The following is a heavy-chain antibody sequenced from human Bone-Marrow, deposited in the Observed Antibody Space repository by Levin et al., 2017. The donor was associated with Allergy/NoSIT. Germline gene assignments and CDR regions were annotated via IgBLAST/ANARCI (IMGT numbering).Heavy chain of an antibody. CDR1: GFTFSDFY. D-gene: IGHD3-16*01. J-gene: IGHJ4*02. Sequence: AGGSLRLSCVASGFTFSDFYMSWVRQAPGRGLEWISYIDSSGDSRYYADSLKGRLTISRDNAKNSFYLEMNSLRAEDTAVYYCAREASYSDTTAYKLFDYWGQGTLVTVSS. CDR2: IDSSGDSR. CDR3: AREASYSDTTAYKLFDY. V-gene: IGHV3-11*01.